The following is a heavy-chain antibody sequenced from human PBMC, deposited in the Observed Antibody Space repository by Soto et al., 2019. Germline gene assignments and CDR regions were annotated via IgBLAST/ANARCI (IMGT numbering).Heavy chain of an antibody. Sequence: GGSLRLSCAASGFTFSSYGMHWVRQAPGKGLEWVAVISYDGSNKYYADSVKGRFTISRDNSKNTLYLQMNSLRAEDTAVYYCAKCLAAEDYYYYYYGMDVWGQGTTVTVSS. CDR3: AKCLAAEDYYYYYYGMDV. V-gene: IGHV3-30*18. D-gene: IGHD3-16*01. J-gene: IGHJ6*02. CDR1: GFTFSSYG. CDR2: ISYDGSNK.